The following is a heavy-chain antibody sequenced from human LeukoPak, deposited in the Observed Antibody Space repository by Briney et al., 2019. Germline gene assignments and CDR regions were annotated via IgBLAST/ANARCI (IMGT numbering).Heavy chain of an antibody. Sequence: GGSLRLSCAASGFTFSSYSMIWVRQAPGKGLEWVSYINSSSSYIYYADSVKGRFTISRDNAKNSLYLQMNSLRAEDTAVYYCARDLLIIVVSGAITWFDLWGQGTLVTVSS. CDR1: GFTFSSYS. V-gene: IGHV3-21*01. CDR3: ARDLLIIVVSGAITWFDL. CDR2: INSSSSYI. D-gene: IGHD2-2*01. J-gene: IGHJ5*02.